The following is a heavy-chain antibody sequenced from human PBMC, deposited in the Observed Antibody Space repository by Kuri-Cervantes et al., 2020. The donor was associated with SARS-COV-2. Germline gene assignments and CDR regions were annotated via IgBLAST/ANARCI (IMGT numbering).Heavy chain of an antibody. CDR1: GGSLSAYY. J-gene: IGHJ4*02. D-gene: IGHD3-16*01. V-gene: IGHV4-34*01. Sequence: GSLRLFCAVYGGSLSAYYWSWIRQPPGKGLEWIGEINHSGSTNYNPSLKSRVTISVDTSKHQLSLKLSSVTAADTAVYYCAGSPGGVFDCWGQGTLVTVSS. CDR3: AGSPGGVFDC. CDR2: INHSGST.